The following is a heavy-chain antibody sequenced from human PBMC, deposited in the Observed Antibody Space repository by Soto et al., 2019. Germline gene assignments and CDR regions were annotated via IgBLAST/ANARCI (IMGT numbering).Heavy chain of an antibody. CDR2: LSGSGGST. V-gene: IGHV3-23*01. Sequence: EVQLLESGGGLVQPGGSLRLSCAASGFTFSSYAMSWVRQAPGKGLEWVSGLSGSGGSTYYADSVKGRFTISRDNSKNTLYLQMNSLRGEDTAVYYCAKDPHRIHLWFWSDYWGQGTLGTVSS. CDR3: AKDPHRIHLWFWSDY. J-gene: IGHJ4*02. D-gene: IGHD5-18*01. CDR1: GFTFSSYA.